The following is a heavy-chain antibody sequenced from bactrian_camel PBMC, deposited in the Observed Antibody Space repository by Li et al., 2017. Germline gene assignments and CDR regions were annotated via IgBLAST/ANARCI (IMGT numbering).Heavy chain of an antibody. J-gene: IGHJ4*01. V-gene: IGHV3S53*01. CDR1: GYSLSTCG. D-gene: IGHD5*01. CDR2: ISSDGDI. CDR3: SVATTSGTFNY. Sequence: VQLVESGGGSVQAGGSLNLSCVASGYSLSTCGMGWYRQAPGNECELVSTISSDGDIDYTYSVEGRFAISRDNAKNTVYLQMNSLKPEDTALYYCSVATTSGTFNYWGQGTQVTVS.